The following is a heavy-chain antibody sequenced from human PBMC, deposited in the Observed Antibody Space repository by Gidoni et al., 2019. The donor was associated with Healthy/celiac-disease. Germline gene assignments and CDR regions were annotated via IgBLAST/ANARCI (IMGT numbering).Heavy chain of an antibody. CDR2: IYYSGIT. D-gene: IGHD3-10*01. CDR3: ARALWFGELLLNPHFDY. J-gene: IGHJ4*02. V-gene: IGHV4-39*07. CDR1: GGPISSSSYY. Sequence: QLQLQESGPGLVKPSETLSLTCTVSGGPISSSSYYWGWIRQPPGKGLEWIGSIYYSGITYFNPSLKSRVTISVDTSKNQFSLKLSSVTAADTAVYYCARALWFGELLLNPHFDYWGQGTLVTVSS.